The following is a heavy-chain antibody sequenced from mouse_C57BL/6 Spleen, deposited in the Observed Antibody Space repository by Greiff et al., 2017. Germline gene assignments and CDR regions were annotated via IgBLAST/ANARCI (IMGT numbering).Heavy chain of an antibody. J-gene: IGHJ2*01. Sequence: DVHLVESGGGLVKPGGSLKLSCAASGFTFSSYAMSWVRQTPEKRLEWVATISDGGSYTYYPDNVKGRFTISRDNAKNNLYLQMSHLKSEDTAMYYCARDRGVPYYFDYWGQGTTLTVSS. CDR2: ISDGGSYT. D-gene: IGHD3-1*01. CDR1: GFTFSSYA. CDR3: ARDRGVPYYFDY. V-gene: IGHV5-4*01.